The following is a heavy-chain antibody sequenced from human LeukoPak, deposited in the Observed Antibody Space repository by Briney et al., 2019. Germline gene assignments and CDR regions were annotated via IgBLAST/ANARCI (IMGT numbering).Heavy chain of an antibody. J-gene: IGHJ4*02. CDR1: GFTFSSYG. D-gene: IGHD6-6*01. V-gene: IGHV3-30*02. CDR2: IRYDGSNK. CDR3: ANPISPTGPRPPSIAVPNY. Sequence: PGGSLRLSCAASGFTFSSYGMHWVRQAPGKGLEWVAFIRYDGSNKYYADSVKGRFTISRDNSKNTLYLQMNSLRAEDTAVYYCANPISPTGPRPPSIAVPNYWGQGTLVTVSS.